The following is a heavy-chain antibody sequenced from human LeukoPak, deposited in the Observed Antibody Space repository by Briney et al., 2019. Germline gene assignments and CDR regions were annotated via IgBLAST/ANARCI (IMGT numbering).Heavy chain of an antibody. CDR1: GGSFSGYY. J-gene: IGHJ4*02. CDR2: INHSGST. V-gene: IGHV4-34*01. D-gene: IGHD3-10*01. Sequence: MTSETLSLTCAVYGGSFSGYYWSWIRKPPGKGLEWIGEINHSGSTNYNPSLKSRVTISIDTSKNQFSLKLTSVTAADTAVYYCAIEVVRGNSYWGQGTLVTVSS. CDR3: AIEVVRGNSY.